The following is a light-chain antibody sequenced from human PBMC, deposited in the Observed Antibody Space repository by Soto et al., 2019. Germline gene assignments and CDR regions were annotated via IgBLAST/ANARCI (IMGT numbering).Light chain of an antibody. CDR1: QSVSSN. J-gene: IGKJ2*01. CDR3: QQYNNWPYT. V-gene: IGKV3-15*01. CDR2: GAS. Sequence: EIVMTQSPATLAVSPGERATLSCRASQSVSSNFAWYQQKPGQAPRLLIYGASSRPTGTPARFSGSGSGTEFTRTISSLQSEDFAVYYCQQYNNWPYTFGLGTKLAMK.